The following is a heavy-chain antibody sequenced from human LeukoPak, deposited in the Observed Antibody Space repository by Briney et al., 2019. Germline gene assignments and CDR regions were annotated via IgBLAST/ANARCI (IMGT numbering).Heavy chain of an antibody. CDR2: IYSGGST. Sequence: PRGSLRLSWAASGFTVSSNYMSWVRPAPGKGLEWVSGIYSGGSTYYADSVKGRFTISRDNSKNTLYLQMNSLRAEDTAVYYCARGLEMAIDDWGQGTLVTVSS. CDR3: ARGLEMAIDD. J-gene: IGHJ4*02. CDR1: GFTVSSNY. D-gene: IGHD5-24*01. V-gene: IGHV3-66*01.